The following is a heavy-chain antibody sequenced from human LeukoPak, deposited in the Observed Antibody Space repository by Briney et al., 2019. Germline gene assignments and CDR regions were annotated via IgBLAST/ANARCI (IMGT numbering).Heavy chain of an antibody. CDR1: GFTFSSYS. CDR3: ASEHRRDGYNYV. D-gene: IGHD5-24*01. V-gene: IGHV3-21*01. Sequence: PGGSLRLSCAASGFTFSSYSMNWVRQAPGKGLEWVSSISSSSYIYYADSVKGRFTISRDNAKNSLYLQMNSLRAEDTAVYYCASEHRRDGYNYVWGQGTLVTVSS. J-gene: IGHJ4*02. CDR2: ISSSSYI.